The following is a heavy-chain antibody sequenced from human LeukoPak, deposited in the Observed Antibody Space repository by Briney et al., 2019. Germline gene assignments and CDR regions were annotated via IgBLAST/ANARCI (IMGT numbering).Heavy chain of an antibody. D-gene: IGHD5/OR15-5a*01. CDR1: GCSFTSYW. J-gene: IGHJ6*02. Sequence: GESLKISCKGSGCSFTSYWIAWVRQMPGKGLEWMGIIFPADSDTRYSPSFQGQVTISADKSISTAYLQWSSLKASDTAMYYCARRVSLNGMDVWGQGTTVTVSS. V-gene: IGHV5-51*01. CDR3: ARRVSLNGMDV. CDR2: IFPADSDT.